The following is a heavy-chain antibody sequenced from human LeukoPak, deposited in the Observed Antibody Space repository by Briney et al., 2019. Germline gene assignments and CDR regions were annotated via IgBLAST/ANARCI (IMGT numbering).Heavy chain of an antibody. Sequence: GGSLRLSCAASGFTFDDYGMSWVRQAPGKGLEWVSGINWNGGSTGYADSVKGRFTISRDNAKNSLYLQMNSLRAEDAAVYYCAKAPVTSCRGAFCYPFDYWGQGTLVTVSS. CDR2: INWNGGST. J-gene: IGHJ4*02. CDR3: AKAPVTSCRGAFCYPFDY. CDR1: GFTFDDYG. D-gene: IGHD2-15*01. V-gene: IGHV3-20*04.